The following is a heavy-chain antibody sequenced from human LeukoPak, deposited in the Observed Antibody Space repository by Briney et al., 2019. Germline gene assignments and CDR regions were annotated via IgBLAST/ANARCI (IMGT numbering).Heavy chain of an antibody. V-gene: IGHV3-23*01. Sequence: GGSLRLSCAASGFTFSSYAMSWVRQAPGKGLEWVAAISCSGGSTYYADSVKGRFTISRDNSKSTLYLQMNSLRAEDTAVYYCAKPMVVGATDYFDYWGQGTLATVSS. J-gene: IGHJ4*02. CDR1: GFTFSSYA. D-gene: IGHD1-26*01. CDR3: AKPMVVGATDYFDY. CDR2: ISCSGGST.